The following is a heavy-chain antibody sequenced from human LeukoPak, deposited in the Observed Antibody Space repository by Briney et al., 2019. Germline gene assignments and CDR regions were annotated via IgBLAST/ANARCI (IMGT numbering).Heavy chain of an antibody. Sequence: SGGSLRLSCAASGFTFSSYAMHWVRQAPGKGLEWVAVISYDGSNKYYADSVKGRFAISRDNSKNTLYLQMNSLRAEDAAVYYCAKDLNGDYLGASGQGTLVTVSS. CDR3: AKDLNGDYLGA. J-gene: IGHJ5*02. V-gene: IGHV3-30*09. CDR2: ISYDGSNK. D-gene: IGHD4-17*01. CDR1: GFTFSSYA.